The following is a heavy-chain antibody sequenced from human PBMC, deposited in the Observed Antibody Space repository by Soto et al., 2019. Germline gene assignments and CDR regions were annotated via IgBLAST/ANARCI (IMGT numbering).Heavy chain of an antibody. Sequence: SETLSLTCTVSGGSISSSSYYWGWIRQPPGKGLEWIGSIYYGGSTYYTPSLKTRVTISVDTSKTQFSLKLSSVPAADTAVYYCARGLTMVRGVLRSRFDYRGQGTLVTVSS. D-gene: IGHD3-10*01. V-gene: IGHV4-39*01. CDR1: GGSISSSSYY. CDR3: ARGLTMVRGVLRSRFDY. J-gene: IGHJ4*02. CDR2: IYYGGST.